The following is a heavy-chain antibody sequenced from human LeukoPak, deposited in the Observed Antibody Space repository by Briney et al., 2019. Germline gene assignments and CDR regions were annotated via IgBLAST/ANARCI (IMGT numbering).Heavy chain of an antibody. CDR2: IYYTGST. Sequence: SETLSLTCTVSSGSISRYYWSWIRQPPGKGLDWIGYIYYTGSTYYNPSLKSRVTISVDTSKNQFSLKLSSVTAADTAVYYCATAYGSGKAHFDYWGQGTLVTVSS. V-gene: IGHV4-59*12. D-gene: IGHD3-10*01. CDR1: SGSISRYY. J-gene: IGHJ4*02. CDR3: ATAYGSGKAHFDY.